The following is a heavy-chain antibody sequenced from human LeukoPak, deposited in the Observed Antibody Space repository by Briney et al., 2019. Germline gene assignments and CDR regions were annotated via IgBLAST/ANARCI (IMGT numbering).Heavy chain of an antibody. J-gene: IGHJ4*02. CDR1: GFTFSGYS. Sequence: GGSLRLSCAASGFTFSGYSTNWVRQAPGKGLEWVSVLSSSSTYIYYVDSVKGRFTISRDNAKNSLYLQMNSLRAEDTAIYFCARVRRRSSAYDYSDYWGQGTLVTVSA. V-gene: IGHV3-21*06. CDR3: ARVRRRSSAYDYSDY. D-gene: IGHD5-12*01. CDR2: LSSSSTYI.